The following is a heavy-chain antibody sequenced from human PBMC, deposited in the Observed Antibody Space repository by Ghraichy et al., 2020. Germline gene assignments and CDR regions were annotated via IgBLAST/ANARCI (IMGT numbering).Heavy chain of an antibody. CDR3: ARDKQKWELLGDYYYYMDV. Sequence: SQTLSLTCTVSGGSISSSSYYWGWIRQPPGKGLEWIGSIYYSGGTYYNPSLKSRVTISVDTSKNQFSLKLSSVTAADTAVYYCARDKQKWELLGDYYYYMDVWGKGTTVTVSS. CDR1: GGSISSSSYY. D-gene: IGHD1-26*01. V-gene: IGHV4-39*07. CDR2: IYYSGGT. J-gene: IGHJ6*03.